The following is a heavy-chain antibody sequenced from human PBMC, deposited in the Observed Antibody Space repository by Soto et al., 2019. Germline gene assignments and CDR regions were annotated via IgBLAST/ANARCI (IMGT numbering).Heavy chain of an antibody. D-gene: IGHD4-17*01. CDR1: GFTFSSYA. CDR3: ARGDPDCGDFSY. J-gene: IGHJ4*02. Sequence: QVQLVESGGGVVQPGRSLRLSCAASGFTFSSYAMHWVRQAPGKGLEWVAVISYDGSNKYYADSVKGRFTISRDNSKNTLYLQMNSLRAEDTAVYYCARGDPDCGDFSYWGQGTLVTVSS. CDR2: ISYDGSNK. V-gene: IGHV3-30-3*01.